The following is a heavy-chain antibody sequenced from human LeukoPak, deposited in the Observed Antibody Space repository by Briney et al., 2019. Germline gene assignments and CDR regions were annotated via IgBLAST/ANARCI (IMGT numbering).Heavy chain of an antibody. CDR1: GYTFTSYR. D-gene: IGHD5-12*01. CDR3: ARGLKRYSGYDLGVY. J-gene: IGHJ4*02. Sequence: ASVKVSCKASGYTFTSYRISWVRQAPGQGLKWMGWISAYNGNTNYVQNFQGRVTMTRNTSISTAYMELSSLRSEDTAVYCCARGLKRYSGYDLGVYWGQGTLVTVSS. V-gene: IGHV1-18*01. CDR2: ISAYNGNT.